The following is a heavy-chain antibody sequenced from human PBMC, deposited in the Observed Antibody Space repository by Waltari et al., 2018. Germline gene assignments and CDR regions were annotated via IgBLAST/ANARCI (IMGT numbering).Heavy chain of an antibody. J-gene: IGHJ4*02. D-gene: IGHD3-22*01. CDR2: ISAYNGNT. CDR3: ARDRDIAYYYDSSGYTGY. CDR1: GYTFTSYG. Sequence: QVQLVQSGAEVKKPGASVKVSCKASGYTFTSYGISWVRQAPGQGLEWMGWISAYNGNTNDAQKLQGRVTMTTDTSTSTAYMELRSLRSDDTAVYYCARDRDIAYYYDSSGYTGYWGQGTLVTVSS. V-gene: IGHV1-18*01.